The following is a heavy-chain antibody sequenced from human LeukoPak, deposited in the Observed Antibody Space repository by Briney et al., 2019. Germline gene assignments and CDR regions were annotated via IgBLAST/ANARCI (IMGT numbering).Heavy chain of an antibody. CDR1: GGSIRSSYYY. Sequence: SETLSLTCTVSGGSIRSSYYYWGWIRQPPGKGLEWIGSIYDSGSTYYNPSLKSRVTISVDTSKNQFSLKLNSVTAADTAVYYCARRDGYNFYFDYWGQGTLVTVSS. CDR3: ARRDGYNFYFDY. V-gene: IGHV4-39*01. D-gene: IGHD5-24*01. J-gene: IGHJ4*02. CDR2: IYDSGST.